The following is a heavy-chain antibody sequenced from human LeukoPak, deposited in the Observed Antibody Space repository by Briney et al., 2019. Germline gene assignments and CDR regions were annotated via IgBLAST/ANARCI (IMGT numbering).Heavy chain of an antibody. V-gene: IGHV5-51*01. CDR1: GYSFTSYW. CDR2: IYSGDSDT. Sequence: GESLKISCTGSGYSFTSYWIGWVRQMPGKGLEWLGIIYSGDSDTRYSPSFQGQVTISADKSISTAYLQWSSLKASDTAMYYCARLGYPRHCSSTSCYRHYYYYMDVWGKGTTVTVSS. CDR3: ARLGYPRHCSSTSCYRHYYYYMDV. D-gene: IGHD2-2*01. J-gene: IGHJ6*03.